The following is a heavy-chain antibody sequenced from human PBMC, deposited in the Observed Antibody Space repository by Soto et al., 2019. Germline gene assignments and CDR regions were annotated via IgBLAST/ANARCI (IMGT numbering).Heavy chain of an antibody. V-gene: IGHV3-11*06. J-gene: IGHJ5*02. CDR2: IRSSSSYT. CDR3: ARDPIAAVGTGPDX. CDR1: GFTFSDYY. D-gene: IGHD6-13*01. Sequence: PGGSLRLSFAASGFTFSDYYMSWIRQAPGKGLEWVSYIRSSSSYTNYEYSVKGRFTISRDNAKNSLYLQMNSLRAEDTAVYYCARDPIAAVGTGPDXWGQGTLVTVSX.